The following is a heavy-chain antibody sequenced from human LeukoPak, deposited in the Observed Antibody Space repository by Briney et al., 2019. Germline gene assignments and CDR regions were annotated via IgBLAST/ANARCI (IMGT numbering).Heavy chain of an antibody. Sequence: PSETLSLTCTVSGGSISSSSYYWGWIRQPPGKGLEWIGSIYYSGSTYYNPSLKSRVTISVDTSKNQFSLKLSSVTAADTAVYYCARGCYDYVWGSYPKRYYFDYWGKGTLVTVSS. V-gene: IGHV4-39*07. CDR3: ARGCYDYVWGSYPKRYYFDY. CDR2: IYYSGST. CDR1: GGSISSSSYY. D-gene: IGHD3-16*02. J-gene: IGHJ4*02.